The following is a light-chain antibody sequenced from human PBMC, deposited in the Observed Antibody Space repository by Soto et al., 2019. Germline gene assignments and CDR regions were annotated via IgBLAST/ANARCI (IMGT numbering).Light chain of an antibody. CDR3: QVWDSSSDHYV. CDR2: DDH. Sequence: SYDLTQPPSVSVAAGQTARIYCWGDNIGTKSVHWYQQKPGQAPVLVIYDDHDRPSGIPERFSGSNSGNTATLTITRVEAGDEADYYCQVWDSSSDHYVFAAGTKVTVL. J-gene: IGLJ1*01. CDR1: NIGTKS. V-gene: IGLV3-21*02.